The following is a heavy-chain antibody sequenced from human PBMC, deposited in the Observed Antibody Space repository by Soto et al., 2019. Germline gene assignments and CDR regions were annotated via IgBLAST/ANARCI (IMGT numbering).Heavy chain of an antibody. CDR2: IIPILGIA. CDR1: GGTFSSYT. J-gene: IGHJ4*02. CDR3: ARDRFSGYDPSLYFDY. V-gene: IGHV1-69*04. Sequence: SVKVSCKDSGGTFSSYTISWVRQAPGQGPEWMGRIIPILGIANYAQKFQGRVTITADKSTSTAYMELSGLRSEDTAVYYCARDRFSGYDPSLYFDYWGQGTLVTVSS. D-gene: IGHD5-12*01.